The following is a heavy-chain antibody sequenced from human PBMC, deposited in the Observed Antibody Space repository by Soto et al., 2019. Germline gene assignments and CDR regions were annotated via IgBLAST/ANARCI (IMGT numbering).Heavy chain of an antibody. CDR3: TRGSGYSSGWYGY. CDR2: ISGSGGST. V-gene: IGHV3-23*01. Sequence: GGSLRLSCAASGFTFSSYAMSWVRQAPGKGLEWFSAISGSGGSTYYADSVKGRFTISRDNSKNTLYLQMNSLRAEDTAVYYCTRGSGYSSGWYGYWGQGTLVTVSS. D-gene: IGHD6-19*01. CDR1: GFTFSSYA. J-gene: IGHJ4*02.